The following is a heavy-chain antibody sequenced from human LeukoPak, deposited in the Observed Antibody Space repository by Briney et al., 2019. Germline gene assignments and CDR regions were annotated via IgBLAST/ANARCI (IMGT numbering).Heavy chain of an antibody. Sequence: GRSLRLSCAASGFTFSSYAMHWVRQAPGKGLEWVAVISYDGSNKYYADSVKGRFTISRDNSKNTLYLQMNSLRAEDTAVYYCARGTSPGAVAGGRIGGSFDYWGQGTLVTVSS. V-gene: IGHV3-30*04. CDR1: GFTFSSYA. D-gene: IGHD6-19*01. CDR3: ARGTSPGAVAGGRIGGSFDY. CDR2: ISYDGSNK. J-gene: IGHJ4*02.